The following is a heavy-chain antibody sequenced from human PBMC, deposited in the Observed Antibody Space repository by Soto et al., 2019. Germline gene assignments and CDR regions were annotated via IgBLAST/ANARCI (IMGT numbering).Heavy chain of an antibody. V-gene: IGHV5-51*01. J-gene: IGHJ6*02. Sequence: PGESLKISCKGSGYSFTIYWIGWVLQMPWKGLEWMGIIYPGDSDTRYSPSFQGQVTISADKSISTAYLQWSSLKASDTAMYYCARDQHCSGGSCYGYYYYGMDVWGQGTTVTVSS. CDR1: GYSFTIYW. CDR2: IYPGDSDT. D-gene: IGHD2-15*01. CDR3: ARDQHCSGGSCYGYYYYGMDV.